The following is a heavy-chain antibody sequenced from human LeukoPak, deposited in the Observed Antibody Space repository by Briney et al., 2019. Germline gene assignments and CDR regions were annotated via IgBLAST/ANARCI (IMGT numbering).Heavy chain of an antibody. CDR2: IYPDDSDT. V-gene: IGHV5-51*01. CDR3: ARSGRLGYCSGGSCFRWDY. CDR1: GFTFSYHW. J-gene: IGHJ4*02. Sequence: GESLKISCKGSGFTFSYHWIGWVRQMPGKGLEWMGIIYPDDSDTKYSPSFQGQVTISADKSISTAYLQWSSLKASDTAMYYCARSGRLGYCSGGSCFRWDYWGQGTLVTVSS. D-gene: IGHD2-15*01.